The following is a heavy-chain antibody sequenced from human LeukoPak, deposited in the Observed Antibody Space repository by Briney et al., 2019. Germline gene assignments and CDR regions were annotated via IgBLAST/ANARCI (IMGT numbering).Heavy chain of an antibody. Sequence: GGPLRLSCAASGFPFSTYSMNWVRQAPGKGLEWVSYITSSSSYIYYADSVKGRFTISRDNAKNSLYLQMNSLRAEDTAVYYCARGYTVTTGNWFDPWGQGTLVTVPS. D-gene: IGHD4-17*01. CDR3: ARGYTVTTGNWFDP. J-gene: IGHJ5*02. CDR2: ITSSSSYI. V-gene: IGHV3-21*01. CDR1: GFPFSTYS.